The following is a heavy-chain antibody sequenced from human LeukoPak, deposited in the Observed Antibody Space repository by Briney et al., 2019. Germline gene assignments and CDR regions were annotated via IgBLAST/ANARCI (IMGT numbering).Heavy chain of an antibody. J-gene: IGHJ4*02. CDR1: GGSISGHY. D-gene: IGHD3-22*01. CDR2: IYHSGST. Sequence: SETLSLTCTVSGGSISGHYWSWLRQPPGKGLEWIGYIYHSGSTSYNPSLKSRVTISVDTSKNQFSLKLSSVTAADTAVYYCARVAASGYYPVELDYWGQGTLSPSPQ. CDR3: ARVAASGYYPVELDY. V-gene: IGHV4-59*11.